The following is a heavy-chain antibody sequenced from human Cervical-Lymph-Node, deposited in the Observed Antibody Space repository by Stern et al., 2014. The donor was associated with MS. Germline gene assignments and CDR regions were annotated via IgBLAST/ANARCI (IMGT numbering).Heavy chain of an antibody. D-gene: IGHD3-3*01. J-gene: IGHJ5*02. CDR1: GFSLNTRGVG. CDR3: VRSTTMYGVFVNYDGGLDP. CDR2: LYGADDK. V-gene: IGHV2-5*04. Sequence: QITLKESGPTLVKPTQTLTLTCSFSGFSLNTRGVGVGWIRQPPGKALEWLTLLYGADDKRYNPSLQTRLTIAKDPSKNQVVLKLTNMDPVDTGTYYCVRSTTMYGVFVNYDGGLDPWGQGIQVTVSS.